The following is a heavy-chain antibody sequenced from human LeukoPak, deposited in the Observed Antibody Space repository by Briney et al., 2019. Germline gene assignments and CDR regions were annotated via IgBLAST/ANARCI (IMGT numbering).Heavy chain of an antibody. Sequence: GASVKVSCKASGYTFTSYGISWVRQAPGQGLEWMGWINPYNGNTNYAQKLQGRVTITTDTSTSTAYMELRSLRSDDTAVYYCARVSAADYFGYWGQGTLVTVSS. D-gene: IGHD6-13*01. CDR1: GYTFTSYG. J-gene: IGHJ4*02. CDR2: INPYNGNT. CDR3: ARVSAADYFGY. V-gene: IGHV1-18*01.